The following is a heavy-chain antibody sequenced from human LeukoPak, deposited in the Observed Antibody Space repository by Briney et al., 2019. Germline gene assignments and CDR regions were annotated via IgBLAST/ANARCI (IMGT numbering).Heavy chain of an antibody. CDR2: INPNSGGT. D-gene: IGHD1-26*01. J-gene: IGHJ4*02. V-gene: IGHV1-2*02. CDR3: QVGATNTFDY. CDR1: GYTFTCYY. Sequence: ASVKVSCKAFGYTFTCYYMHWVRQAPGQGLEWMGWINPNSGGTNYAQKFQGRVTMTRDTSISTAYMELSRLRSDDTAVYYCQVGATNTFDYWGQGTLVTVSS.